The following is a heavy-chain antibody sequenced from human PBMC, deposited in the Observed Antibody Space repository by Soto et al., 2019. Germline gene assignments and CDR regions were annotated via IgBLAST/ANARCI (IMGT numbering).Heavy chain of an antibody. D-gene: IGHD2-8*01. CDR1: GFIVSNTY. V-gene: IGHV3-66*01. CDR2: ISNRGDT. Sequence: PGGSLRLSCTASGFIVSNTYVNWVRQAPGKGLEWVSVISNRGDTYYADSVRGRFSLSRDISENTLHLQMNSLRVEDTAVYYCAGRYCTNGVCYTNYYYYIDVWGKGTTVTVSS. CDR3: AGRYCTNGVCYTNYYYYIDV. J-gene: IGHJ6*03.